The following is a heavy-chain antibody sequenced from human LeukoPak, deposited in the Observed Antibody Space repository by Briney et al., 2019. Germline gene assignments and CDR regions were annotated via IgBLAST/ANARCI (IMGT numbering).Heavy chain of an antibody. CDR2: INPNSGGT. CDR1: GYTFTGYY. CDR3: ARDNWADAFDI. Sequence: ASVKVTCTASGYTFTGYYMHWVRQAPGQGLEWMGWINPNSGGTNYAQKFQVRVTMTRDTSISTAYMELSRLRSDDTAVYYCARDNWADAFDIWGQGTMVTVSS. J-gene: IGHJ3*02. D-gene: IGHD7-27*01. V-gene: IGHV1-2*02.